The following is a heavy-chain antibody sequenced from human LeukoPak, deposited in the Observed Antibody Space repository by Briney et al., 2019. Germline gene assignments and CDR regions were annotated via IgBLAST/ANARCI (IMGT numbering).Heavy chain of an antibody. CDR1: GFTFSSYA. CDR3: ARDLSGIAGYTYGRGIDY. Sequence: GGSLRLSCAASGFTFSSYAMSWVRQAPGKGLEWVSGISGSGDNTYYADSVKGRFTISRDNSKNTLYLQMNSLRAEDTAVYYCARDLSGIAGYTYGRGIDYWGQGTLVTVSS. V-gene: IGHV3-23*01. CDR2: ISGSGDNT. J-gene: IGHJ4*02. D-gene: IGHD5-18*01.